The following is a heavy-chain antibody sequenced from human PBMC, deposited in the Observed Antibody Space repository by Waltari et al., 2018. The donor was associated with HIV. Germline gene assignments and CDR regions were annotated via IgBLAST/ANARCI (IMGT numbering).Heavy chain of an antibody. D-gene: IGHD4-17*01. V-gene: IGHV1-24*01. Sequence: QVQLVQSGAEVKKPGASVKVSCKVSGYTLTELSMHWVRQAPGKGLEWMGGFDPEDGETIYAQKCQGRVTMTEDTSTDTAYMELSSLRSEDTAVYYCATDPATVTTDDYYYGMDVWGQGTTVTVSS. CDR3: ATDPATVTTDDYYYGMDV. J-gene: IGHJ6*02. CDR2: FDPEDGET. CDR1: GYTLTELS.